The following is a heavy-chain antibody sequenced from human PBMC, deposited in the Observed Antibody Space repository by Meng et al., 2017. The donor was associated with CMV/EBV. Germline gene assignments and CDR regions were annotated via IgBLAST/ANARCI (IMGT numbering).Heavy chain of an antibody. J-gene: IGHJ4*02. Sequence: GGSLRLSCAASGFTFSSYSMNWVRQAPGKGLEWVSSISSSSSYIYYADSVKGRFTISRDNAKNSLYLQMNSLRAEDTAVYYCARERTYLRGYSGYDFRYFDYWGQGTLVTVSS. CDR3: ARERTYLRGYSGYDFRYFDY. CDR2: ISSSSSYI. CDR1: GFTFSSYS. V-gene: IGHV3-21*01. D-gene: IGHD5-12*01.